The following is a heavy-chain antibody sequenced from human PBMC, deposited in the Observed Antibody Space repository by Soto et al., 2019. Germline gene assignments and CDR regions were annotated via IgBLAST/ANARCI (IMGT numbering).Heavy chain of an antibody. J-gene: IGHJ5*02. Sequence: SETLSLTCTVSGGSISSYYWSWIRQPPGKGLEWIGYIYYSGSTNYNPSLKSRVTISVDTSKNQFSLKLSSVTAADTAVYYCARHPQVGWFDPWGQGTLDTVSS. CDR1: GGSISSYY. CDR2: IYYSGST. CDR3: ARHPQVGWFDP. D-gene: IGHD2-15*01. V-gene: IGHV4-59*08.